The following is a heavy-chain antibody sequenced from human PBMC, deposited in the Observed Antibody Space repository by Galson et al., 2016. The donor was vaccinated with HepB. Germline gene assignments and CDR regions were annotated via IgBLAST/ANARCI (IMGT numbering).Heavy chain of an antibody. CDR1: GFTYSSYA. Sequence: SLRLSCAASGFTYSSYAMHWVRQAQRKGLQWVAVISFDGSNNFYADSVKGRFPIYRDNSKTTLYLQMHSLRAEDTAVYYCARDADYVWGTYRYTRTVPQYYFDYWGQGTLVTVSS. CDR3: ARDADYVWGTYRYTRTVPQYYFDY. D-gene: IGHD3-16*02. V-gene: IGHV3-30-3*01. J-gene: IGHJ4*02. CDR2: ISFDGSNN.